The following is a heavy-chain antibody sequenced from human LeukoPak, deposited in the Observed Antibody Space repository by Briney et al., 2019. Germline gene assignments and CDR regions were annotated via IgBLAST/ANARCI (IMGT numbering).Heavy chain of an antibody. D-gene: IGHD1-26*01. V-gene: IGHV1-8*01. CDR1: GYTFTSYD. CDR2: MNPNSGNT. CDR3: AGGGVGAPNWFDP. J-gene: IGHJ5*02. Sequence: ASVTVSCKASGYTFTSYDINWVRQATGQGREWMGWMNPNSGNTGYAQKFQGRVTMTRNTSISTAYMELSSLRSEDTAVYYCAGGGVGAPNWFDPWGQGTLVTVSS.